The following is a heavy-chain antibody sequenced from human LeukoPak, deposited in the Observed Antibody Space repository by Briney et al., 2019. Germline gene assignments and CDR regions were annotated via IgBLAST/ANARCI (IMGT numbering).Heavy chain of an antibody. CDR2: IKQDGSEQ. V-gene: IGHV3-7*01. D-gene: IGHD4-17*01. CDR1: GFTFSRSW. Sequence: TGGSLRLSCAAFGFTFSRSWMSWVRQAPGKGLEWVANIKQDGSEQYYVDSVKGRFTISRDNAKNSLYLQMNSLRAEDTAVYYCAREFYGSPFDYWGQGTLVTVSS. CDR3: AREFYGSPFDY. J-gene: IGHJ4*02.